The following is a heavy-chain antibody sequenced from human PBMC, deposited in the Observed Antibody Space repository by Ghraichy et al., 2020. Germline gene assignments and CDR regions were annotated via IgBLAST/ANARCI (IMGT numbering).Heavy chain of an antibody. J-gene: IGHJ4*02. CDR3: ARRLNASGLLYYYDH. CDR2: IYYSGST. CDR1: GDSIGSSSYY. D-gene: IGHD6-19*01. V-gene: IGHV4-39*07. Sequence: PETLSLTCTVSGDSIGSSSYYWAWIRQPPGEGLEWIGSIYYSGSTFYNPSLKSRVTISVDTSKNQFSLKLSSVTAADTAVYYCARRLNASGLLYYYDHWGQGTLVTVSS.